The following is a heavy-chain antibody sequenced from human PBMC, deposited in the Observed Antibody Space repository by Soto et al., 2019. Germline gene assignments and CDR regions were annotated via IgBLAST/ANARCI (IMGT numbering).Heavy chain of an antibody. D-gene: IGHD6-13*01. CDR1: GGSVSSGSYY. CDR2: IYYSGIT. CDR3: AREGYSSSWYGD. J-gene: IGHJ4*02. Sequence: PSETLSVTCTVSGGSVSSGSYYWSWIRQPPGKGLEWIGYIYYSGITNYNPSLKSRVTISVDTSKNQFSLKLSSVTAADTAVYYCAREGYSSSWYGDWGQGTLVTVSS. V-gene: IGHV4-61*01.